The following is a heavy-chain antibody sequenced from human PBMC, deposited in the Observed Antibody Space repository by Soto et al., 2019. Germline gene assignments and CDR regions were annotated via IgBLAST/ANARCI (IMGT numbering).Heavy chain of an antibody. J-gene: IGHJ6*02. CDR1: GLNFSGYC. Sequence: SLTLSRATSGLNFSGYCMTCVSQAPRPWLEWLAFISHDGSDKNYGDSVKGRCTISRDNSKNTLYMQMSSLRTEDTAIYYCARYDGLGHCTSSHCHVPGMDVWAQGT. CDR2: ISHDGSDK. CDR3: ARYDGLGHCTSSHCHVPGMDV. V-gene: IGHV3-30*19. D-gene: IGHD2-21*01.